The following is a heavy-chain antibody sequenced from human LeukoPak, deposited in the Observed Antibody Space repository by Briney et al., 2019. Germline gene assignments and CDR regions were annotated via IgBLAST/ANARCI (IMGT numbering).Heavy chain of an antibody. CDR2: IKQDGSEK. Sequence: GRSLRLSCAASGFTFSSYAMHWVRQAPGKGLEWVANIKQDGSEKYYVDSVKGRFAISRDNAENSLFLQMTTLRVEDTAVYYCAKDSLLTVVSPVAASWGQGTLVTVSS. D-gene: IGHD4-23*01. CDR1: GFTFSSYA. CDR3: AKDSLLTVVSPVAAS. V-gene: IGHV3-7*01. J-gene: IGHJ5*02.